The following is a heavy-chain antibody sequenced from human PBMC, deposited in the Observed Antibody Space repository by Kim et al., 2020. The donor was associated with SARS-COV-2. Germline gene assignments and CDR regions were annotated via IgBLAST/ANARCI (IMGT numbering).Heavy chain of an antibody. J-gene: IGHJ4*02. V-gene: IGHV4-31*03. Sequence: SETLSLTCTVSGGSISSGGYYWSWIRQHPGKGLEWIGYIYYSGSTYYNPSLKSRVTISVDTSKNKISLKLRSVTAADTAVYYCARGGGSGGFDYWGQGTLVTVSS. CDR3: ARGGGSGGFDY. D-gene: IGHD3-10*01. CDR1: GGSISSGGYY. CDR2: IYYSGST.